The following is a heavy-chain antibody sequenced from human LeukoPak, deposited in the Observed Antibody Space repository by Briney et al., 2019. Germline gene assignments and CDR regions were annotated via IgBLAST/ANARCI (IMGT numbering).Heavy chain of an antibody. CDR2: NHTSGST. J-gene: IGHJ3*02. D-gene: IGHD2-2*01. CDR1: SSTSGYY. CDR3: ARQKCTSTSCLTKNAFDI. Sequence: SETLSRNGTVSSSTSGYYRSWRRPPPQKGEEWVRYNHTSGSTNYHPSLQSRVTISVDTSKNQFSLDLSSVTAADTAVYYCARQKCTSTSCLTKNAFDIWGQGTMVTVSS. V-gene: IGHV4-4*09.